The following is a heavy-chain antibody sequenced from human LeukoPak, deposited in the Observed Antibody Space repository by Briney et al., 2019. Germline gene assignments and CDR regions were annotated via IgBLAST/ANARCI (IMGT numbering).Heavy chain of an antibody. CDR1: GRSISSGYYY. J-gene: IGHJ6*02. CDR2: IYYSGST. Sequence: SQTLSLTCTVSGRSISSGYYYWSWIRQPPGKGLEWIGYIYYSGSTNYNPSLKSRVTISVDTSKNQFSLKLSSVTAADTAVYYCARARSGLTPDYYYYYGMDVWGQGTTVTVSS. V-gene: IGHV4-61*01. D-gene: IGHD1-14*01. CDR3: ARARSGLTPDYYYYYGMDV.